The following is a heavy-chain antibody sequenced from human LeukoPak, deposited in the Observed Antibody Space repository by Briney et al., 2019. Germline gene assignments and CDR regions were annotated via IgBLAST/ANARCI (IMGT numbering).Heavy chain of an antibody. CDR1: GFTFSIYA. D-gene: IGHD6-25*01. J-gene: IGHJ6*03. V-gene: IGHV3-23*01. Sequence: PGGSLRLSCAASGFTFSIYAMSWVRQAPGKGLEWVSAISGSGGSTYYADSVKGRFTISRDNSKNTLYLQMNSPRAEDTAVYYCAKEAAARHISYYYMDVWGKGTTVTVSS. CDR3: AKEAAARHISYYYMDV. CDR2: ISGSGGST.